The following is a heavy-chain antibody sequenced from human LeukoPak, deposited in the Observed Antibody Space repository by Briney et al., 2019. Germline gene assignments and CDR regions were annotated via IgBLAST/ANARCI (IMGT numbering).Heavy chain of an antibody. CDR1: GYTFTSYG. Sequence: ASVKVSCKASGYTFTSYGISWVRQAPGQGLEWMGWISAYNGNTNYAQKLQGRVTMTTDTSTSTAYMELRSLRSDDTAVYYCARSMNYYDGPVYFDYWGQGTLVTVSS. CDR2: ISAYNGNT. J-gene: IGHJ4*02. CDR3: ARSMNYYDGPVYFDY. V-gene: IGHV1-18*01. D-gene: IGHD3-22*01.